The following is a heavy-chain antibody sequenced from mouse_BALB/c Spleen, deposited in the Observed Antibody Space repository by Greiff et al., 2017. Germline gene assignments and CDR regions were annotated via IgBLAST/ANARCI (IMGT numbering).Heavy chain of an antibody. Sequence: LQQPGSELVRPGASVKLSCKASGYTFTSYWIHWVKQRHGQGLEWIGNIYPGSGSTNYDEKFKSKGTLTVDTSSSTAYMHLSSLTSEDSAVYYCTTSLRSAWFAYWGQGTLVTVSA. CDR1: GYTFTSYW. CDR2: IYPGSGST. J-gene: IGHJ3*01. D-gene: IGHD1-1*01. CDR3: TTSLRSAWFAY. V-gene: IGHV1S22*01.